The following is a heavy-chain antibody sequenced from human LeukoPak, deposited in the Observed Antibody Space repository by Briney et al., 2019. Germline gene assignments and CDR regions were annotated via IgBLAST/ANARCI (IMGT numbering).Heavy chain of an antibody. Sequence: SETLSLTCTVSGGSISPYYWSWIRQSPGKGLEYIGYIYYTGCTNYNPSLKSRVTISLDTSNNQFSLILSSVTAADTAVYYCTRGLRGGDYQLLPFGYWGQGTLVTVSS. J-gene: IGHJ4*02. D-gene: IGHD1-26*01. CDR1: GGSISPYY. CDR3: TRGLRGGDYQLLPFGY. V-gene: IGHV4-59*01. CDR2: IYYTGCT.